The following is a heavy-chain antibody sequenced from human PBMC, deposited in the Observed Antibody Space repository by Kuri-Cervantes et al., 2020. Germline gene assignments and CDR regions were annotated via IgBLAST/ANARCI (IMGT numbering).Heavy chain of an antibody. D-gene: IGHD6-13*01. V-gene: IGHV4-59*05. CDR2: IYYSGST. CDR1: GGSISSYY. J-gene: IGHJ5*02. Sequence: SETLSLTCTVSGGSISSYYWSWIRQPPGKGLEWIGSIYYSGSTYYNPSLKSRVTISVDTSKNQSSLKLSSVTAADTAVYYCVRRETLIPGIAAAGGGGFDPWGKGTLVTVSS. CDR3: VRRETLIPGIAAAGGGGFDP.